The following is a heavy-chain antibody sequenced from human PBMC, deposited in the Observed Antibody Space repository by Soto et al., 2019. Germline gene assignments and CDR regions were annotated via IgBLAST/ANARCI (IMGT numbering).Heavy chain of an antibody. CDR2: INAGNGNT. CDR3: ARGTITMIGYYFDY. Sequence: ASVKVSCKASGYTFTTYAMHWVRQAPGQRLEWMGWINAGNGNTKYSQKFQGRVTITRDTSASTAYMELSSLRSEDTAVYYCARGTITMIGYYFDYWGQGTLVTVSS. V-gene: IGHV1-3*01. J-gene: IGHJ4*02. D-gene: IGHD3-10*02. CDR1: GYTFTTYA.